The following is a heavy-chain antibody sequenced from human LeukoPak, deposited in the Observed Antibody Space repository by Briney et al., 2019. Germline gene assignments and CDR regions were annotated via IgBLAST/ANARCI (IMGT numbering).Heavy chain of an antibody. J-gene: IGHJ4*02. D-gene: IGHD1-1*01. V-gene: IGHV3-23*01. CDR1: GFTFNKYD. Sequence: GGSLRLSCAASGFTFNKYDMYWIRQAPGKGLECVSVTSRDGLTYYADSVKGRFTISRDNSQNTLSLQMNSLKAEDTAVYYCSKKGQADDDGKPDWGQGTQVTVSS. CDR2: TSRDGLT. CDR3: SKKGQADDDGKPD.